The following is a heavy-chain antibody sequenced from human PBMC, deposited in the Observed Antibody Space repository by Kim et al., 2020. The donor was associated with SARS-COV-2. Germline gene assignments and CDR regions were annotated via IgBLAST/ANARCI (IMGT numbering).Heavy chain of an antibody. CDR2: INHSGST. D-gene: IGHD3-3*01. J-gene: IGHJ4*02. Sequence: SETLSLTCAVYGGSFSGYYWSWIRQPPGKGLEWIGEINHSGSTNYNPSLKSRVTISVDTSKNQISLKVSSVTAADTAVYYCARGRVSTYYDFWSGSGRLGYWGQGTLVTVSS. CDR3: ARGRVSTYYDFWSGSGRLGY. V-gene: IGHV4-34*01. CDR1: GGSFSGYY.